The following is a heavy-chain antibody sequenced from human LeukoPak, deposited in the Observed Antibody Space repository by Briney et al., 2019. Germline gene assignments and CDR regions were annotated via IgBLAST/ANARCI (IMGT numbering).Heavy chain of an antibody. J-gene: IGHJ4*02. CDR3: ARYPLSYSNNWHYYFDH. CDR1: GYTXTSYG. CDR2: ISGSNGNT. V-gene: IGHV1-18*01. D-gene: IGHD1-1*01. Sequence: ASVKVSCKASGYTXTSYGVSGVRQAPGQGLEWMVWISGSNGNTNYAQKLQGRVTMTTDTSTSTAYMELRSLRSDVTAVYYCARYPLSYSNNWHYYFDHWGQGTLLTVSS.